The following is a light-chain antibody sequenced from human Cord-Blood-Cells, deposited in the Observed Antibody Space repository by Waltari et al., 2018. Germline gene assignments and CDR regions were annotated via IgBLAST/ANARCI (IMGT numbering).Light chain of an antibody. CDR2: GNS. CDR3: QSYDSSLSGWV. Sequence: QSVLTQPPSVSGAPGQRVTISCTRRSTNIGAGYDVHWYHQLPGTAPKLLIYGNSTRPSGVPDRVWGSKSGTSVSLAITGLQAEDEADYYGQSYDSSLSGWVFGGGTRLTVL. V-gene: IGLV1-40*01. J-gene: IGLJ3*02. CDR1: STNIGAGYD.